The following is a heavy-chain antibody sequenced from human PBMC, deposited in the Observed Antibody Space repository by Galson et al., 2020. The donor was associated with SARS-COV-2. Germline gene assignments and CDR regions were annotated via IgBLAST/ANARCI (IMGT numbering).Heavy chain of an antibody. CDR2: ISYDGKKT. CDR3: ARMSLQLLEWLPRGDAADI. Sequence: GGFLRLSCAASGFTFSNYAMHWVRQAPGKGLEWVAIISYDGKKTYYADSVKGRITISRDNSVNTLFLRMYRLGAEDTAVYYCARMSLQLLEWLPRGDAADIWGQGTLVTVSS. V-gene: IGHV3-30*04. D-gene: IGHD3-3*01. CDR1: GFTFSNYA. J-gene: IGHJ3*02.